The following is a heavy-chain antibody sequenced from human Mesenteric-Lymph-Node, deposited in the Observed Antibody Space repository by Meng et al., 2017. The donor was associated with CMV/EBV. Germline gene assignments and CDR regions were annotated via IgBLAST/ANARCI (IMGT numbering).Heavy chain of an antibody. J-gene: IGHJ4*02. V-gene: IGHV4-4*02. CDR2: VSHGGSA. CDR3: ARSSSSDLFDC. CDR1: GGSMTSGDW. Sequence: GTVYGGSMTSGDWGTGVRQPPGKGLEWIGEVSHGGSANYSPSLKSRVTISVDKSKNQFSLKLNSVTAADTAIYYCARSSSSDLFDCWGQGALVTVSS.